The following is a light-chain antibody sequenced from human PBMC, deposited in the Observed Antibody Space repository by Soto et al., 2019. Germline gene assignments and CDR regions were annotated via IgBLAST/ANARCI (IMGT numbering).Light chain of an antibody. CDR3: QQYGTPRSVT. CDR2: DAS. Sequence: EIVMTQSPATLSLSPGERATLSCRASQTIDNTLAWYQRKPGQAPRLLIYDASTRATGVPARFSGSGFGTDFTLTISKVEPEDFAVYYCQQYGTPRSVTFGQGTRLEIK. J-gene: IGKJ5*01. CDR1: QTIDNT. V-gene: IGKV3-15*01.